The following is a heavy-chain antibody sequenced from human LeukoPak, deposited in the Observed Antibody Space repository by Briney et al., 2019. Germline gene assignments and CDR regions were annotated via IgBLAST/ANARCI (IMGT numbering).Heavy chain of an antibody. CDR2: ISYIGSNK. CDR3: GSRGSGL. J-gene: IGHJ4*02. CDR1: RFTLSIYA. D-gene: IGHD3-10*01. V-gene: IGHV3-30*04. Sequence: GRSLRPSRAPSRFTLSIYAIHWVSHPPDRGLEWVAVISYIGSNKYYADSVKGRFTISRDNYNDTLYLGMDCLRAGDTDGYNCGSRGSGLWGQGNLVTVSS.